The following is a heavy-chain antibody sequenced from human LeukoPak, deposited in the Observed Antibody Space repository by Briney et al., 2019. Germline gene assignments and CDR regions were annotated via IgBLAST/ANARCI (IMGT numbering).Heavy chain of an antibody. Sequence: GGSLRLSCAASGFTFSTYWMTWVRQAPGKGLVWVSRINSDGSSTSYADSVKGRFTISRDNAKNTLYLQMNSLRAEDTAVYYCARDGWGSGRFDYWGQGTLVTVSS. CDR3: ARDGWGSGRFDY. CDR2: INSDGSST. CDR1: GFTFSTYW. V-gene: IGHV3-74*01. J-gene: IGHJ4*02. D-gene: IGHD6-19*01.